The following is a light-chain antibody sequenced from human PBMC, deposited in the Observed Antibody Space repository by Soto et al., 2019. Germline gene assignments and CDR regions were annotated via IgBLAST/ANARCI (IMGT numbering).Light chain of an antibody. CDR2: GAS. CDR1: QSVLYSSNNKNY. J-gene: IGKJ1*01. Sequence: DIVMTQSPDSLAGSLGGWATINCKSSQSVLYSSNNKNYLAWYQQKPGQPPKLLIYGASTRESGVPDRFSGSGAGTDFNLTISRLQAEDVAVYYCQQYYGTPRTFGQGTKVEIK. V-gene: IGKV4-1*01. CDR3: QQYYGTPRT.